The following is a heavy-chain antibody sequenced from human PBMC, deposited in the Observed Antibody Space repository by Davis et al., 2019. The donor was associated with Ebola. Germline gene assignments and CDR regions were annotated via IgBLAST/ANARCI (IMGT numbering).Heavy chain of an antibody. CDR2: IIPILGIA. D-gene: IGHD6-19*01. CDR3: ARVPLLGSGWDYYFDY. V-gene: IGHV1-69*04. CDR1: GGTFSSYA. J-gene: IGHJ4*02. Sequence: AASVKVSCKASGGTFSSYAISWVRQAPGQGLEWMGRIIPILGIANYAQKFQGRVTITADKFTSTAYMEVRSLRSDDTAVYYCARVPLLGSGWDYYFDYWGQGTLVTVSS.